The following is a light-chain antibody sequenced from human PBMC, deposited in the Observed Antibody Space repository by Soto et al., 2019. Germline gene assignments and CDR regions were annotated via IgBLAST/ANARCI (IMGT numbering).Light chain of an antibody. J-gene: IGLJ3*02. CDR1: SSDVGVYNH. CDR3: CSYAGIYTGV. V-gene: IGLV2-11*01. CDR2: DVT. Sequence: QSALTQPRSVSGSPGQSVTISCTGTSSDVGVYNHVSWFQQHPGKAPKLMIYDVTKRPSGVPDRFSGSKSGNTASLTISGLQAEDEADYYCCSYAGIYTGVFGGGTKLTVL.